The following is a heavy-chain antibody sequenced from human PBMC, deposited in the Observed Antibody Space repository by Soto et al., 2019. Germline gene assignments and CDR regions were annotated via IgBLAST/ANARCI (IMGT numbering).Heavy chain of an antibody. V-gene: IGHV1-69*06. J-gene: IGHJ3*02. Sequence: ASLKIYCKTSGDTYSNYATSWVGQAPGQGLEWMGGLITLVDSASYAHRSHDRVTITADKFTRTAYMELRSLTPEDTAVYYCATTKASSSPFDIWGQGTMVTVSS. CDR2: LITLVDSA. CDR3: ATTKASSSPFDI. CDR1: GDTYSNYA. D-gene: IGHD6-13*01.